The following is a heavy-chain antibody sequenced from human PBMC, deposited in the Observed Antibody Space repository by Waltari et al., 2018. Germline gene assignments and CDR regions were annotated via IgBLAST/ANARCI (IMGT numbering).Heavy chain of an antibody. D-gene: IGHD3-10*01. V-gene: IGHV3-30*19. J-gene: IGHJ4*02. Sequence: QVQLVESGGGVVQPGMALRLSCAASGFSLASFGMHWVRQAPGKGLEWVALIFFGGGDTFYADSVRGRFTISRDNSKNTLYLDINSLRLDDTAIYYCAKDAFGNTYLDHWGQGTLVTVSS. CDR3: AKDAFGNTYLDH. CDR1: GFSLASFG. CDR2: IFFGGGDT.